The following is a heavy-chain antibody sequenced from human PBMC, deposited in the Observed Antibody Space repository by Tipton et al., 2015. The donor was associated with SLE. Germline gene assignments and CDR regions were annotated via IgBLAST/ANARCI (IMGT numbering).Heavy chain of an antibody. V-gene: IGHV4-34*01. CDR3: ARGQSGSYYYYGMDV. CDR1: GGSISSHY. D-gene: IGHD1-26*01. J-gene: IGHJ6*02. CDR2: INHSGST. Sequence: TLSLTCAVYGGSISSHYWSWIRQPPGKGLEWIGEINHSGSTNYNPSLKSRVTISVDTSKNQFSLKLSSVTAADTAVYYCARGQSGSYYYYGMDVWGQGTTVTVSS.